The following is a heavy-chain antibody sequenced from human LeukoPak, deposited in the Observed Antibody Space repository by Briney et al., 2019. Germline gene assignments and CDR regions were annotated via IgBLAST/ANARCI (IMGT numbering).Heavy chain of an antibody. Sequence: GGSLRLSCAASGFTFSSYSMNWVRQAPGKGLEWVSSISSSSSYIYYADSVKGRFTISRDNAKNSLYLQMNSLRAEDTAVNYCARDGGSSWSRLGFRPNYYYYYGMDAWGQGTTVTVSS. J-gene: IGHJ6*02. CDR1: GFTFSSYS. CDR2: ISSSSSYI. D-gene: IGHD6-13*01. V-gene: IGHV3-21*01. CDR3: ARDGGSSWSRLGFRPNYYYYYGMDA.